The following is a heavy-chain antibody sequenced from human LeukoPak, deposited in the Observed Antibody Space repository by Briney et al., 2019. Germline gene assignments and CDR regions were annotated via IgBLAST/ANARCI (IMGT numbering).Heavy chain of an antibody. J-gene: IGHJ6*03. CDR1: GGSISSGSYY. CDR2: IYTSGST. V-gene: IGHV4-61*02. Sequence: SETLSLTCTVSGGSISSGSYYWSWIRQPAGKGLEWIGRIYTSGSTNYNPSLKSRVTISVDTSKNQFSLKLSSVTAADTAVYYCARAERNPGRLDYYYMGVWGKGTTVTISS. D-gene: IGHD1-14*01. CDR3: ARAERNPGRLDYYYMGV.